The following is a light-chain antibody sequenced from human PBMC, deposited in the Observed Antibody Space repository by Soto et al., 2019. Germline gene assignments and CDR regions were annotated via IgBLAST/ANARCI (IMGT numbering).Light chain of an antibody. CDR3: QQYGSSPPYT. V-gene: IGKV3-20*01. Sequence: EILLTQSPGTLSLSPGERATLSCRASQSVSSSYLAWYQQKPGQAPRLLIYGASSRATGIPDRFSGSGSGTDFTLTISRLESEDFAVYYCQQYGSSPPYTFGQGTKLEI. CDR2: GAS. CDR1: QSVSSSY. J-gene: IGKJ2*01.